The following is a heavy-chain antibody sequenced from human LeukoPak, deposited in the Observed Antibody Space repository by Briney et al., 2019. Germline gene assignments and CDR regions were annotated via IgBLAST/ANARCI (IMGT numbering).Heavy chain of an antibody. J-gene: IGHJ6*02. CDR2: IISSSSYI. CDR1: GFTFSSYS. D-gene: IGHD3-10*01. Sequence: PGGSLRLSCAASGFTFSSYSMNWVRQAPGKGLEWVSSIISSSSYIYYADSVKGRFTISRDNAKNSLYLQMNSLRAEDTAVYYCARDCYGSGKGGMDVWGQGTTVTVSS. CDR3: ARDCYGSGKGGMDV. V-gene: IGHV3-21*04.